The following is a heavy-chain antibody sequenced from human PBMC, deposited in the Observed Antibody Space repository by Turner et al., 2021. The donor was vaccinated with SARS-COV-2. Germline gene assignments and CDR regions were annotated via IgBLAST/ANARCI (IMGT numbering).Heavy chain of an antibody. Sequence: EVQLVESGGGLVKPGGSLRLSCAAAGFTFSSYSMNWVRQASGKGLEWVSVISSSSSYIYYADSVKGRFTISRDNAKNSLYLQMNSLRAEDTAVYYCARELAGRFGGATEIDYWGQGTLVTVSS. J-gene: IGHJ4*02. CDR3: ARELAGRFGGATEIDY. CDR1: GFTFSSYS. D-gene: IGHD1-26*01. CDR2: ISSSSSYI. V-gene: IGHV3-21*01.